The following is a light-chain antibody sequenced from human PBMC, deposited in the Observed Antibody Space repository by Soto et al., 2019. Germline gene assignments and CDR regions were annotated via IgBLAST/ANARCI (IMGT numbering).Light chain of an antibody. J-gene: IGLJ1*01. Sequence: QSDLTQPASVSGSPGQSITISCTGTSSDVGGYNYVSWHQQHPGKAPKLMIFEVSYRPSGVSDRFSGSKSGNTASLTISGLQADDEADYYCSSNTRSSLYVFGTGTKLTVL. CDR3: SSNTRSSLYV. CDR1: SSDVGGYNY. V-gene: IGLV2-14*01. CDR2: EVS.